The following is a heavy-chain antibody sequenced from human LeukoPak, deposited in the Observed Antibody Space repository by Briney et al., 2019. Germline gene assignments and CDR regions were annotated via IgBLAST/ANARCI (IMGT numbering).Heavy chain of an antibody. CDR1: GGFVSRVA. Sequence: WETLSLICTLSGGFVSRVAGPWTRQFRDGRGEWWGYISHSGACVHKLSLESRVTISRDTPKNQFFLNLNAVTAAHTAVYFCARLEAGLVAVPARQPRPPPPRYCAYWGQGILVTVPS. CDR2: ISHSGAC. J-gene: IGHJ4*02. CDR3: ARLEAGLVAVPARQPRPPPPRYCAY. V-gene: IGHV4-59*02. D-gene: IGHD2-2*01.